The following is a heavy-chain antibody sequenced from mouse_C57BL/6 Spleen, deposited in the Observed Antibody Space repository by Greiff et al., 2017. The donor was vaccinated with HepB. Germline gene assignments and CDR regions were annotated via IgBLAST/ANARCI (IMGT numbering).Heavy chain of an antibody. D-gene: IGHD2-5*01. V-gene: IGHV5-6*02. J-gene: IGHJ4*01. CDR2: TSSGGSYT. CDR1: GFTFSSYG. CDR3: ARHGLDSNPYYYAMDY. Sequence: EVKLVESGGDLVKPGGSLKLSCAASGFTFSSYGMSWVRQTPDKRLEWVATTSSGGSYTYYPDSVKGRFTISRDNAKNTLYLQMSSLKSEDTAMYYCARHGLDSNPYYYAMDYWGQGTSVTVSS.